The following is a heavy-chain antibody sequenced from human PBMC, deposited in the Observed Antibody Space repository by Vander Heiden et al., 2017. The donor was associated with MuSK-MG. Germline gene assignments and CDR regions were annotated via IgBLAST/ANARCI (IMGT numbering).Heavy chain of an antibody. J-gene: IGHJ5*02. V-gene: IGHV3-33*08. CDR3: ARGQSCTTRRCNDETNWLGP. CDR1: GFPFRPFG. D-gene: IGHD2-8*01. Sequence: QVQLVESGGGVVRPGRSLRLSCATSGFPFRPFGMHWVRQAPGKGLEWVAVIWFDGSKQYYVDSVKGRFTISRDNSKNTLYLQMNSLRPEDTAMYYCARGQSCTTRRCNDETNWLGPWGQGTLVTVSS. CDR2: IWFDGSKQ.